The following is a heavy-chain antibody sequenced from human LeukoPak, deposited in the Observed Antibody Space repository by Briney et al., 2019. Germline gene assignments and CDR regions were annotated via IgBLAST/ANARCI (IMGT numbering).Heavy chain of an antibody. CDR2: IKQDGSEK. Sequence: PGGSLRLSCAASGFTFSSYWMSWVRQAPGKGLEWVANIKQDGSEKYYVDSVKGRFTISRDNAKNSLYLQMNSLGAEDTAVYYCAREVRRDYYYYGMDVWGQGTTVTVSS. J-gene: IGHJ6*02. CDR1: GFTFSSYW. D-gene: IGHD4-11*01. V-gene: IGHV3-7*01. CDR3: AREVRRDYYYYGMDV.